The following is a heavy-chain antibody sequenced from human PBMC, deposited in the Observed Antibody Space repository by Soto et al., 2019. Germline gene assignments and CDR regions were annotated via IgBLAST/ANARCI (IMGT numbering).Heavy chain of an antibody. V-gene: IGHV4-59*01. CDR2: THYNGNI. CDR3: ATGRVYFGSEY. J-gene: IGHJ4*02. D-gene: IGHD3-10*01. Sequence: QVQLQESGPGLVKPLETLSLTCTVPGGSITTYYWSWVRQPPGKGLEWIGYTHYNGNINYNPSLKSRLIISLDPSKNQFSLRLRSVTAADTAVYYFATGRVYFGSEYWGQGTLVTVSS. CDR1: GGSITTYY.